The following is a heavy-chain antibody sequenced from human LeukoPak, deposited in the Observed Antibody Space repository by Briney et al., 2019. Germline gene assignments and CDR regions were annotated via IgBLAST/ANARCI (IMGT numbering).Heavy chain of an antibody. CDR1: GFTFSSYG. CDR3: ARGGGGYYGSGSYYKAHFDY. V-gene: IGHV3-33*01. J-gene: IGHJ4*02. CDR2: IWYDGSNK. D-gene: IGHD3-10*01. Sequence: PGRSLRLSCAASGFTFSSYGMHWVRQAPGKGLEWVAVIWYDGSNKYYADSVKGRFTISRDNSKNTLYPQMNSLRDEDTAVYYCARGGGGYYGSGSYYKAHFDYWGQGTLVTVSS.